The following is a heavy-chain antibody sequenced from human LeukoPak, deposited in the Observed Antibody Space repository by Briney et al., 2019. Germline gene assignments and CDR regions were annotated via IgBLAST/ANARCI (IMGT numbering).Heavy chain of an antibody. CDR2: ISSSSSYI. CDR3: ARLPLVHGWFDP. V-gene: IGHV3-21*01. D-gene: IGHD2-2*01. CDR1: GFTFSSYS. J-gene: IGHJ5*02. Sequence: PGGTLKLSCAASGFTFSSYSMNWVRQAPGKGLEWVSSISSSSSYIYYADSVKGRFTISRDNAKNSLYLQMNSLRAEDTAVYYCARLPLVHGWFDPWGQGTLVTVSS.